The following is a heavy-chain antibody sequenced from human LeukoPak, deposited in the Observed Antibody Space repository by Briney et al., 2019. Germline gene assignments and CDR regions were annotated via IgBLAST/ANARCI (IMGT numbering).Heavy chain of an antibody. CDR3: ARDHSTGGN. Sequence: ASVTVSCKASGYTFISFYMHWVRQAPGQGLEWMGIINPTGGSTSYAQKFQGRVTMTTDTSTSTVYMELSSLRSEDTAVYYCARDHSTGGNWGQGTLVTVSS. CDR1: GYTFISFY. CDR2: INPTGGST. V-gene: IGHV1-46*01. D-gene: IGHD2-8*02. J-gene: IGHJ4*02.